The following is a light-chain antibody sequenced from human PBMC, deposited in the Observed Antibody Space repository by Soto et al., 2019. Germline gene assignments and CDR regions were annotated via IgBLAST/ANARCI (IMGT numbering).Light chain of an antibody. V-gene: IGKV3-15*01. CDR3: HQYNNWLRWT. CDR1: QSIGSN. CDR2: DAS. Sequence: EIVMTQSPATLSVSPGERATLSCWASQSIGSNLAWYQQRTGQGPRLLIYDASTRATGIPARFSGSGSGTAFSLTISSLQSEDVAVYYCHQYNNWLRWTFGQGTKVEIK. J-gene: IGKJ1*01.